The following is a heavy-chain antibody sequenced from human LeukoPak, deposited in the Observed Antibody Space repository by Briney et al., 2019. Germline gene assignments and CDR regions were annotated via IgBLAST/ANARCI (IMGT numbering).Heavy chain of an antibody. D-gene: IGHD3-10*01. J-gene: IGHJ3*02. CDR3: AKGGSGQRVGNAFDI. CDR1: GFTFSSYG. V-gene: IGHV3-30*18. CDR2: ISYDGSNK. Sequence: GGSLRLSCAASGFTFSSYGMHWVRQAPGKGLEWVAVISYDGSNKYYADSVKGRFTISRDNSKNTLYLQMNSLRAEDTAVYYCAKGGSGQRVGNAFDIWGQGTMVTVSS.